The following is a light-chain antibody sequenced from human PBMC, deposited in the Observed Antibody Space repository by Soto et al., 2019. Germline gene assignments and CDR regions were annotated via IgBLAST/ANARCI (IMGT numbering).Light chain of an antibody. J-gene: IGKJ5*01. CDR1: QSVSSN. CDR2: GAS. V-gene: IGKV3-15*01. CDR3: QQYNNWPPIT. Sequence: EIVRTQSPATLSVSPGERDTLSCRASQSVSSNLAWYQQKPGQAPMLLIYGASTRATGIPARFSGSGYGTEFTLKISSLQSEDFAVYYCQQYNNWPPITFGQGTRLDIK.